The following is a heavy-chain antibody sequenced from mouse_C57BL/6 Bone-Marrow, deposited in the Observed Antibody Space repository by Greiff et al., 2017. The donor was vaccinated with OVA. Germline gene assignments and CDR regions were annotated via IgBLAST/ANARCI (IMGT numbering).Heavy chain of an antibody. Sequence: QVQLQQPGAELVKPGASVKLSCKASGYTFTSYWMQWVKQRPGQGLEWIGEIDPSDSYTNYNQKFKGKATLTVDTSSSTAYMQLSSLTSEDSAVYYCATAQATTFAYWGQGTLVTVSA. J-gene: IGHJ3*01. CDR2: IDPSDSYT. D-gene: IGHD3-2*02. V-gene: IGHV1-50*01. CDR3: ATAQATTFAY. CDR1: GYTFTSYW.